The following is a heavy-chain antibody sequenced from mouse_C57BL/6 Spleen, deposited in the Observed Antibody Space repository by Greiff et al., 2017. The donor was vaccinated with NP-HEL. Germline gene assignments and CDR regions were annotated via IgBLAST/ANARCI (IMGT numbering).Heavy chain of an antibody. CDR2: IDPSDSYT. CDR1: GYTFTSYW. V-gene: IGHV1-69*01. J-gene: IGHJ2*01. D-gene: IGHD1-1*01. CDR3: ARGITLDY. Sequence: QVQLQQPGAELVMPGASVKLSCKASGYTFTSYWMHWVKQRPGQGLEWIGEIDPSDSYTNYNQKFKGKSTLTVDKSSSTAYMQLSSLTSEDSAVYYCARGITLDYWGQGTTLTVSS.